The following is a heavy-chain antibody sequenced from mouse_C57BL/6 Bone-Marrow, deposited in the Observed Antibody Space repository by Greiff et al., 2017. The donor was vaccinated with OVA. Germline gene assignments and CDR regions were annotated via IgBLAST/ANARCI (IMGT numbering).Heavy chain of an antibody. CDR3: ARYYYGSSYGWYCEV. CDR1: DSDVFPIAY. V-gene: IGHV15-2*01. J-gene: IGHJ1*03. Sequence: QVQLQQSGSELRSPGSSVKLSCKDFDSDVFPIAYMSWVRQTPGHGFEWIGGILPSIGSTIYGEKFEDKATLDADTLSNTAYLERNSLISEDSAIYDCARYYYGSSYGWYCEVWGTGTTVTVSA. D-gene: IGHD1-1*01. CDR2: ILPSIGST.